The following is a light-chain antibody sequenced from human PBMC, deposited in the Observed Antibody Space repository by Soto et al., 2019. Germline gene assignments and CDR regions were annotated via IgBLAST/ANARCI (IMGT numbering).Light chain of an antibody. J-gene: IGKJ4*01. CDR1: QLISSW. CDR3: QQSYSTFT. Sequence: DIQMTQSPSSVSASVGDRVTITCRASQLISSWLAWYQQKPGKAPKLLIYAASSLQSGVPSRFSGSGSGTDFTLTISSLQPEDSATYYCQQSYSTFTFGGGTKVEIK. CDR2: AAS. V-gene: IGKV1-12*01.